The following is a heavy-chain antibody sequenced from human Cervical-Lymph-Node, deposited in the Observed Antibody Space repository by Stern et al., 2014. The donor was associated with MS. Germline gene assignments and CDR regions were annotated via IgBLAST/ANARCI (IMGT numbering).Heavy chain of an antibody. D-gene: IGHD5-24*01. V-gene: IGHV3-74*02. CDR1: GFSFSSYW. CDR2: IDSDGSTT. CDR3: ATLGWADY. J-gene: IGHJ4*02. Sequence: EVHLVESGGGLVQPGGSLRLSCAASGFSFSSYWMPWVRQAPGKGLVLVSRIDSDGSTTGYAESVKGRFTISRDNAKNALYLQMNSLRAEDTAVYYCATLGWADYWGQGTLVTVSS.